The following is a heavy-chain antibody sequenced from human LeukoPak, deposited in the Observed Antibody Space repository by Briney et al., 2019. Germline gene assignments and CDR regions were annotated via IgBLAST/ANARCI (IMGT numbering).Heavy chain of an antibody. J-gene: IGHJ4*02. V-gene: IGHV3-33*01. CDR1: GFTFSSYG. D-gene: IGHD6-13*01. Sequence: TGGSLRLSCAASGFTFSSYGMHWVRQAPGKGLEWVAVIWYDGSNKYYADSVKGRFTISRDNSKNTLYLQMNSLRAEDTAVYYCAREQGYLAIAAAGTVYFDYWGQGTLVTVSS. CDR3: AREQGYLAIAAAGTVYFDY. CDR2: IWYDGSNK.